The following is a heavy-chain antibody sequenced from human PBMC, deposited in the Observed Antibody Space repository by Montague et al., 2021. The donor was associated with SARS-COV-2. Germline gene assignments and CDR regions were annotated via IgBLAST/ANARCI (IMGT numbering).Heavy chain of an antibody. V-gene: IGHV4-59*01. Sequence: SETLSLTCTVSGGSISSYYWSWIRQPPGKGLERIWYIYYSGSTNYNPSPKSRVTISVDTSTNQFSLKLSFVTAAATAVYFCSRARITIFGVVTWPAYFDYWGQGTLVTVSS. CDR3: SRARITIFGVVTWPAYFDY. D-gene: IGHD3-3*01. CDR1: GGSISSYY. CDR2: IYYSGST. J-gene: IGHJ4*02.